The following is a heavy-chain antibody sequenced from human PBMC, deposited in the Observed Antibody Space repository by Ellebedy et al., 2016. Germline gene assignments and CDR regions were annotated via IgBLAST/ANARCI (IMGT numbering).Heavy chain of an antibody. J-gene: IGHJ4*02. CDR3: AKTSGWGYGEN. D-gene: IGHD3-10*01. CDR2: INPSGGST. V-gene: IGHV1-46*01. CDR1: GYTFTSYY. Sequence: ASVKVSXKASGYTFTSYYMHWVRQASGQGLEWMGIINPSGGSTSYAQKFQGRVSMTTDSSTHTAYMDLRSLRSDDTAMYYCAKTSGWGYGENWGQGTLVTVSS.